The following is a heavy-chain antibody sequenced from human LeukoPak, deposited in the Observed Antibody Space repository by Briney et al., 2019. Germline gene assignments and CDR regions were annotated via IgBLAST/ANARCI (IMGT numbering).Heavy chain of an antibody. V-gene: IGHV4-59*01. CDR2: IYYSGST. D-gene: IGHD6-13*01. Sequence: PSETLSLTCTVSGGSINSYYWSWIRQPPGKGLEWIGSIYYSGSTNYNPSLMSRVTISVDTSKNQFSLRLSSVTAADTAVYYCARGRYSSSWYLDYWGQGALVTVSS. CDR3: ARGRYSSSWYLDY. CDR1: GGSINSYY. J-gene: IGHJ4*02.